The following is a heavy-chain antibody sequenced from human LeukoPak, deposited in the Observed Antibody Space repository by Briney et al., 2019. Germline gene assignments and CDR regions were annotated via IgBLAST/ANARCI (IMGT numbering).Heavy chain of an antibody. J-gene: IGHJ3*02. CDR1: GFTFSAYA. D-gene: IGHD4-17*01. CDR3: ARDPNGDYIGAFDM. V-gene: IGHV3-23*01. Sequence: GGSLRLSSTASGFTFSAYAMMRVRQAPGKGPEWVSAIRGGGGSAFYADSVKGRFTISRDNSKYTLFLQMNSLRAEDTAVYYRARDPNGDYIGAFDMWGPGTMVTVSS. CDR2: IRGGGGSA.